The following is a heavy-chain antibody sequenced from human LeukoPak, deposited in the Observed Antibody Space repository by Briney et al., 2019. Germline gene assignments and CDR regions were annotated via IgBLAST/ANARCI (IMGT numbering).Heavy chain of an antibody. D-gene: IGHD3-10*01. V-gene: IGHV4-34*01. Sequence: SETLSLTCAVYGGSFSGYYWSWIRQPPGKGPEWIGEINHSGSTNYNPSLRSRVTISVDTSKNQFSLKLSSVTAADTAVYYCARGRRGVRNWFDPWGQGTLVTVSS. CDR2: INHSGST. CDR1: GGSFSGYY. CDR3: ARGRRGVRNWFDP. J-gene: IGHJ5*02.